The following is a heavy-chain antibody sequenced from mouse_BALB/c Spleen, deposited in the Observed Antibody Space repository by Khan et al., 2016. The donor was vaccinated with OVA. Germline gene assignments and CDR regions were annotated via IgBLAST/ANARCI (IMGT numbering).Heavy chain of an antibody. J-gene: IGHJ2*01. CDR3: ARVYGGDFDY. CDR2: LSYSGNT. D-gene: IGHD1-1*01. Sequence: VQLKQSGPGLVKPSQSLSLTCTVTGYSITSDYAWNWIRQFPGNKLEWMGYLSYSGNTNYNPSLRSRISITRDTSKNHFFLQLNSVTTEDTATYYCARVYGGDFDYWGQGTTLTVSS. CDR1: GYSITSDYA. V-gene: IGHV3-2*02.